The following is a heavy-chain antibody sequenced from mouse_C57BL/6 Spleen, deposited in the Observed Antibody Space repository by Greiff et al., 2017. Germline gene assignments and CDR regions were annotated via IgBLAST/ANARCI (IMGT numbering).Heavy chain of an antibody. CDR2: IYPGSGST. CDR3: ARGSYVSYAMDY. J-gene: IGHJ4*01. CDR1: GYTFTSYW. Sequence: QVQLQQPGAELVKPGASVKMSCKASGYTFTSYWITWVKQRPGQGLEWIGDIYPGSGSTNYNEKFKSKATLTVDTSSSTVYMQLSSLTSEDSAVYYCARGSYVSYAMDYWGQGTSVTVSS. V-gene: IGHV1-55*01. D-gene: IGHD1-1*01.